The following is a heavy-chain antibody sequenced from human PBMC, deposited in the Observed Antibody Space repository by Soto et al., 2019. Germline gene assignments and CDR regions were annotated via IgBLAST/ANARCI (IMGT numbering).Heavy chain of an antibody. V-gene: IGHV2-26*04. D-gene: IGHD6-13*01. Sequence: QVTVKESGPVLVKPTESLTLTCTVSGFSLSNAGLGVSWIRQPPGKALEWLAHIFSNDEKSYSTSLKSRLTLSXDXXKSQVVLTMTNMDPVDTATYYCASTYSSSWYWFDFWGQGTLVTVSS. CDR3: ASTYSSSWYWFDF. CDR2: IFSNDEK. J-gene: IGHJ5*01. CDR1: GFSLSNAGLG.